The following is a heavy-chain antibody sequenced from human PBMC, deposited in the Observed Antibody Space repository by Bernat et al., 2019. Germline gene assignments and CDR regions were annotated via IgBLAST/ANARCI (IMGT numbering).Heavy chain of an antibody. J-gene: IGHJ4*02. V-gene: IGHV3-23*01. D-gene: IGHD6-19*01. CDR1: GFTFTNYA. CDR2: ITGGGGVT. CDR3: VKGGISSGWTD. Sequence: EVQLLESGGGLVQPGGSLRLSCAASGFTFTNYAMSWVRQAPGKGLEWVSAITGGGGVTYYADSVKDRFTISRDNSKNTLFAQMNSLRAEDTAVYYCVKGGISSGWTDWGQGTLVTVSS.